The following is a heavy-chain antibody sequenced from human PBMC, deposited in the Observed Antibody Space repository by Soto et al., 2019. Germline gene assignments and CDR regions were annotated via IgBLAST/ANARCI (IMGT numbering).Heavy chain of an antibody. CDR3: AREDKPGGYTPPGTSGFDS. V-gene: IGHV1-69*12. CDR1: GGTFSTYA. Sequence: QVHLVQAGAEVKKPGSSVKVSCKASGGTFSTYAISWVRQAPGQGLEWMGGIIPIYGTANYAQKFQGRLTMTAAESTSTVYMELSSLRSDDTAVYYCAREDKPGGYTPPGTSGFDSWGQGTLVTVSS. CDR2: IIPIYGTA. J-gene: IGHJ4*02. D-gene: IGHD5-12*01.